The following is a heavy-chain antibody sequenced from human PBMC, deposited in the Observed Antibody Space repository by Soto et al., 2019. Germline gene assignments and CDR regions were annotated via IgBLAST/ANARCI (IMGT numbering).Heavy chain of an antibody. V-gene: IGHV1-46*03. J-gene: IGHJ4*02. CDR3: ARGSDDYGGNYYFDY. D-gene: IGHD4-17*01. CDR1: GYTFTSYY. Sequence: ASVKVSCKASGYTFTSYYMHWVRQAPGQGLEWMGIINPNGGSTSYAQKFQGRVTMTRDTSTSTVYMELSSLRSEDTAVSYCARGSDDYGGNYYFDYWGQGTLVTVSS. CDR2: INPNGGST.